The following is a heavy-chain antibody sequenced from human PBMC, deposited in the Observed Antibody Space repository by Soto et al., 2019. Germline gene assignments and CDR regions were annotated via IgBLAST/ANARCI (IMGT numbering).Heavy chain of an antibody. V-gene: IGHV6-1*01. CDR3: ARLFYCTNGVCYRPFDY. CDR1: GDSVSSNSAA. Sequence: SQTLSLTCAISGDSVSSNSAAWNWIRQSPSRGLEWLGRTYCRSKWYNDYAISVKSRITINPDTSKNQFSLQLNFVTPEDTAVYYCARLFYCTNGVCYRPFDYWGQGTLVTVSS. D-gene: IGHD2-8*01. J-gene: IGHJ4*02. CDR2: TYCRSKWYN.